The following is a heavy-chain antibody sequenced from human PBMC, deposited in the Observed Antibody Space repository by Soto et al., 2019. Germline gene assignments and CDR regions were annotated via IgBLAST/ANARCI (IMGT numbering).Heavy chain of an antibody. CDR3: VRGRDQLPHYYYGMDV. Sequence: PSETLSLTCAVSGGPFSCYYWTWIRQSPGKGLEWIGEITDSGVTKYKPPLRSRVTISVDTSKSQFSLEMTSVTAADTGIYLCVRGRDQLPHYYYGMDVWAQGTMVTVSS. CDR1: GGPFSCYY. J-gene: IGHJ6*02. V-gene: IGHV4-34*01. CDR2: ITDSGVT. D-gene: IGHD2-2*01.